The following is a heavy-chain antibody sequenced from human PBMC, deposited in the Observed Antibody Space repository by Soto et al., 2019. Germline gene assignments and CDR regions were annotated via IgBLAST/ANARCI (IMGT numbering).Heavy chain of an antibody. CDR2: IHPSKSST. D-gene: IGHD6-6*01. CDR3: ARPSYSTSRYYGLDV. J-gene: IGHJ6*02. Sequence: MPGKGLEWMGIIHPSKSSTRYSPSFEGQVTISADESISTAYLQWSSLKASDTAMYYCARPSYSTSRYYGLDVWGQGTTVTAP. V-gene: IGHV5-51*01.